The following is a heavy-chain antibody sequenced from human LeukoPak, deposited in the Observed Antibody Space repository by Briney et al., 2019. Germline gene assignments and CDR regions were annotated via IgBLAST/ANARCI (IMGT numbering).Heavy chain of an antibody. J-gene: IGHJ5*02. D-gene: IGHD3-10*01. CDR3: ARAMSEWFGELAGRDWFDP. Sequence: GASVKVSCKASGYTFTGYYMHWVRQAPGQGLEWMGWINPNSGGTNYAQKFQGRVTMTRATSISTAYMELSRLRSDDTAVYYCARAMSEWFGELAGRDWFDPWGQGTLVTVSS. CDR1: GYTFTGYY. V-gene: IGHV1-2*02. CDR2: INPNSGGT.